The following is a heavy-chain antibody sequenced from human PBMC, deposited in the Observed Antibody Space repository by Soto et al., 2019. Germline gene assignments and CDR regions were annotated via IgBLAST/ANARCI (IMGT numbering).Heavy chain of an antibody. Sequence: GGSLGLCCAASGFTFRIYAMHWVRQAPGKGLDWVEVISYDGSNKYYADSVEGRFTISRDNSKNTLYLQMNSLRAEDTAVYYCARDLYDSSGYDTLPDYWGQGPLVTVS. D-gene: IGHD3-22*01. CDR1: GFTFRIYA. CDR3: ARDLYDSSGYDTLPDY. V-gene: IGHV3-30-3*01. CDR2: ISYDGSNK. J-gene: IGHJ4*02.